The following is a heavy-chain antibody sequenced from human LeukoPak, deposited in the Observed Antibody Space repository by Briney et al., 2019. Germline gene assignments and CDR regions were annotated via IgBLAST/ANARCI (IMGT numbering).Heavy chain of an antibody. D-gene: IGHD1-1*01. J-gene: IGHJ4*02. Sequence: SETLSLACTVSGGSVSSGSYYWSWIRQPPGKGLEWIGYIYYSGSTNYNPSLKSRVTISVDTSKNQFSLKLSSVTAADTAVYYCARGSTTTPYYFDYWGQGTLVTVSS. V-gene: IGHV4-61*01. CDR1: GGSVSSGSYY. CDR2: IYYSGST. CDR3: ARGSTTTPYYFDY.